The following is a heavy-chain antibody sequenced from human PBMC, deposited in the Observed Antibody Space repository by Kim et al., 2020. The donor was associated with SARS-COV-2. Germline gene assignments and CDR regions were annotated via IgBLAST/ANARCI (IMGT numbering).Heavy chain of an antibody. D-gene: IGHD3-16*01. Sequence: GGSLRLSCAASGFTFSRNAMNWVRQAPGKGLEWVSGIGGDGKTYYADSVKGRCTISRDNSKNTLYQEMSSLGVEDKAPDYCAKDIWGFAGNYYWGEGTV. J-gene: IGHJ4*02. CDR2: IGGDGKT. CDR1: GFTFSRNA. V-gene: IGHV3-23*01. CDR3: AKDIWGFAGNYY.